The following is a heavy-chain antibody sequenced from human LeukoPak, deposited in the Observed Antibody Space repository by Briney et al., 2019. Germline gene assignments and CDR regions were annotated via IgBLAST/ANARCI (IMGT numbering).Heavy chain of an antibody. J-gene: IGHJ4*02. CDR1: GCSISSYY. D-gene: IGHD2-2*01. CDR2: IYYSGST. V-gene: IGHV4-59*08. Sequence: SETLSLTCTVSGCSISSYYWSWIRQPPGEGLEWIGYIYYSGSTNYNPSLKSRVTISVDTSKNQFSLKLSSVTAADTAVYYCARAGCSSTSCYLDYWGQGTLVTVSS. CDR3: ARAGCSSTSCYLDY.